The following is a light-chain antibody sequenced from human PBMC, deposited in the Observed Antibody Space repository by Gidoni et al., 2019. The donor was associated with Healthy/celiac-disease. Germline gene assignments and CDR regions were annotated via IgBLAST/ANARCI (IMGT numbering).Light chain of an antibody. CDR2: DAS. V-gene: IGKV1-33*01. J-gene: IGKJ4*01. CDR1: KDISNY. CDR3: QQYDNLPLT. Sequence: DIQMTQSPSSLSASVGDRVTITCQASKDISNYLNWYQQKPGKAHKLLIYDASNLETGVPSRFSGSGSGTDFTFTISSLQPEDIATYYCQQYDNLPLTFGGGTKVEIK.